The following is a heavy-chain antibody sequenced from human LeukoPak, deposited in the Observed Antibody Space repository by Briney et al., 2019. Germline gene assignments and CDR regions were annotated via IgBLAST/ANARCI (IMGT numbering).Heavy chain of an antibody. CDR2: IYYSGST. J-gene: IGHJ4*02. CDR1: GGSMYRYY. Sequence: PSETLSLTCTVSGGSMYRYYWSWIRQPPGKGLEWIGYIYYSGSTTYNPSLKSRVTISVDTSNNQFSLKLSSVTAADTAVYYCARSPTFYHDSDGYPRGYDYWGQGTLVTVSS. D-gene: IGHD3-22*01. V-gene: IGHV4-59*13. CDR3: ARSPTFYHDSDGYPRGYDY.